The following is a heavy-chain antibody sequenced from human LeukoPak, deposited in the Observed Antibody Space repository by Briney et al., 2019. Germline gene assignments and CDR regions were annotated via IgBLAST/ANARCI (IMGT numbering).Heavy chain of an antibody. J-gene: IGHJ4*02. V-gene: IGHV3-13*01. CDR3: AKDPRLYSYGRFDY. Sequence: GGSLRLSCAASGFTFSRYDIHWVRQVTGKGLEWVSGIAINGDTYYADSVRGRFTISRENGRNSVYLQMNNLRAGDTAVYYCAKDPRLYSYGRFDYWGQGTLVTVSS. CDR2: IAINGDT. CDR1: GFTFSRYD. D-gene: IGHD5-18*01.